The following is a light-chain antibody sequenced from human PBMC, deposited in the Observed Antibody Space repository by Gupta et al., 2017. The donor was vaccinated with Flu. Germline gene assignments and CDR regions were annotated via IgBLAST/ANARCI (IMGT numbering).Light chain of an antibody. V-gene: IGKV1-33*01. J-gene: IGKJ3*01. Sequence: SLSASVGDRVTITCQASQDISNHLNWYQHKPGKAPKLLIYDASNLQTGVPSRFSGSGSGTDFTFTISSLQPEDFATYFCQLYDNLPPSLTFGPGTKVDI. CDR1: QDISNH. CDR2: DAS. CDR3: QLYDNLPPSLT.